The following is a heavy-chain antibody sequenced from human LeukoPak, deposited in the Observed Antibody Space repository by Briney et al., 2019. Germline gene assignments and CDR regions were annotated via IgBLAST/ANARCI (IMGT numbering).Heavy chain of an antibody. CDR1: GYTLSSYG. CDR3: ARRQGTTLNFDY. V-gene: IGHV1-18*01. J-gene: IGHJ4*02. D-gene: IGHD1-1*01. Sequence: RASVKVSCKASGYTLSSYGFSWVRQAPGQGLEWMGWINAYNGNTNYAQNLQGRVTMTTDTSTSTAYMELRSLRSDDTAVYYCARRQGTTLNFDYWGQGTLVTVSS. CDR2: INAYNGNT.